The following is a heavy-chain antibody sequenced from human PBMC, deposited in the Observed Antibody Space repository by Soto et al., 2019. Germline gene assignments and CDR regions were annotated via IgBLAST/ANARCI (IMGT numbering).Heavy chain of an antibody. CDR2: IGGSGRTT. V-gene: IGHV3-23*01. D-gene: IGHD3-22*01. J-gene: IGHJ4*02. Sequence: EVQLLESGGGLVQPGGSLSLSCAASAFTFNNYAMSWVRQAPGKGLEWVSGIGGSGRTTYYADSVKGRFTISRDNSNNSLFLQMNSLSAEDTAGYYCAKSRYSDSSGDFYDYWGQGTLVTVSS. CDR3: AKSRYSDSSGDFYDY. CDR1: AFTFNNYA.